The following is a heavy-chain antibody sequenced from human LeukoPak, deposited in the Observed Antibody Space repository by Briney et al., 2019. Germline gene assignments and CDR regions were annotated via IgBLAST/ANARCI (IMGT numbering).Heavy chain of an antibody. V-gene: IGHV1-69*05. D-gene: IGHD3-3*01. Sequence: SVKVSCKASGGTFTSYAISWVRQAPGQGLEWMGGIIPTFGTANYAQKFQGRVTITTGESTSTAYMQLSSLRSEDSAVYYCARHGGITVFGEAQPGGAFDIWGQGTMVTVSS. CDR1: GGTFTSYA. CDR2: IIPTFGTA. CDR3: ARHGGITVFGEAQPGGAFDI. J-gene: IGHJ3*02.